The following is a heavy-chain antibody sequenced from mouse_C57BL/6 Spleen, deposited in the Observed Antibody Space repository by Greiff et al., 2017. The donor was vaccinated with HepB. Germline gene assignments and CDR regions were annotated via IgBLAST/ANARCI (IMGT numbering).Heavy chain of an antibody. CDR2: ISDGGSYT. CDR1: GFTFSSYA. J-gene: IGHJ3*01. Sequence: EVQWVESGGGLVKPGGSLKLSCAASGFTFSSYAMSWVRQTPEKRLEWVATISDGGSYTYYPDNVKGRFTISRDNAKNNLYLQMSHLKSEDTAMYYCARDGDDYGAWFAYWGQGTLVTVSA. CDR3: ARDGDDYGAWFAY. V-gene: IGHV5-4*01. D-gene: IGHD2-4*01.